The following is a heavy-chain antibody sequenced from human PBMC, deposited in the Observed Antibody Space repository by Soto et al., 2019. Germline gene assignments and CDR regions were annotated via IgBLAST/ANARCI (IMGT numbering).Heavy chain of an antibody. D-gene: IGHD1-1*01. J-gene: IGHJ6*02. V-gene: IGHV4-34*01. Sequence: PSETLSLTCAVYGGSFSGYYWSWIRQPPGKGLEWIGEINHSGSTNYNPSLKSRVTISVDTSKNQFSLKLSSVTAADTAVYYCARFSGKGGTQLYYYDVMAFWGQGTTVTVSS. CDR2: INHSGST. CDR3: ARFSGKGGTQLYYYDVMAF. CDR1: GGSFSGYY.